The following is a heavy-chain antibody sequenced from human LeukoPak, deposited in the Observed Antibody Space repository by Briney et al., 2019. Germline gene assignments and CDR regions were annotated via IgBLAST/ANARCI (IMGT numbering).Heavy chain of an antibody. V-gene: IGHV3-21*04. CDR1: GFTFSSYS. CDR2: ISSSSSYI. J-gene: IGHJ4*02. D-gene: IGHD6-13*01. CDR3: ASVAAAGTPFDS. Sequence: GGSLRLSCAASGFTFSSYSMNWVRQAPGKGLEWVSSISSSSSYIYYADSVKGRFTISRDNSKSTLFLQMNNLRAEDTAVYYCASVAAAGTPFDSWGQGTLVTVSS.